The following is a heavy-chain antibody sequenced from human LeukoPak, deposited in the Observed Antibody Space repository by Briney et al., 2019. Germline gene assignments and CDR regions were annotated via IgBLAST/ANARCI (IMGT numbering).Heavy chain of an antibody. CDR1: GFTFSSYA. CDR3: ARDRWELPYYFDY. V-gene: IGHV3-30-3*01. CDR2: ISYDGSNK. Sequence: GGSLRLSCAASGFTFSSYAMHWVRQAPGKGLEWVAVISYDGSNKYYADSVKGRFTISRDNFKNTLYLQMNSLRAEDTAVYYCARDRWELPYYFDYWGQGTLVTVSS. J-gene: IGHJ4*02. D-gene: IGHD1-26*01.